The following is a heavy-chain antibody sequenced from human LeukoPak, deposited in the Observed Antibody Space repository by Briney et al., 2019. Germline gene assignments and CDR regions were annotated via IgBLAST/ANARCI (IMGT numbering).Heavy chain of an antibody. CDR2: IYPGDSDT. CDR1: GYTFHSYW. Sequence: GESLKISCKGSGYTFHSYWFAWVRQMPGKGLEWMGIIYPGDSDTRYSPSFQGQVTISADKSIRTAYLQWSSLKASDTAMYYRARHTGYCSGGSCYGDFWGQGTLVTVSS. D-gene: IGHD2-15*01. J-gene: IGHJ4*02. CDR3: ARHTGYCSGGSCYGDF. V-gene: IGHV5-51*01.